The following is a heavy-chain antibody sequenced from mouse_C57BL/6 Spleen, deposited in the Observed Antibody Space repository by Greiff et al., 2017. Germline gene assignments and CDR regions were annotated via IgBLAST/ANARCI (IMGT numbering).Heavy chain of an antibody. CDR3: AREGDGLPY. V-gene: IGHV3-6*01. J-gene: IGHJ3*01. CDR1: GYSITSGYY. D-gene: IGHD2-3*01. CDR2: ISYDGSN. Sequence: VQLQQSGPGLVKPSQSLSLTCSVTGYSITSGYYWNWIRQFPGNKLEWMGYISYDGSNNYNPSLKNRISITRDTSKNQFFLKLNSVTTEDTATYYCAREGDGLPYWGQGTLVTVSA.